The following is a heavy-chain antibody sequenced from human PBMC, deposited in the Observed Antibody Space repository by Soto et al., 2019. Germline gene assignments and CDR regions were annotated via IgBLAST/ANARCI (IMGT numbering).Heavy chain of an antibody. V-gene: IGHV4-34*01. J-gene: IGHJ6*03. D-gene: IGHD3-9*01. CDR3: ARTVLGPDLLADSFVDYYYYMDV. Sequence: SETLSLTCAVYGGSFSGYYWSWIRQPPGKGLEWIGEINHSGSTNYNPSLKSRVTISVDTSKNQFSLKLSSVTAADTAVYYCARTVLGPDLLADSFVDYYYYMDVWGQGTTVTVSS. CDR2: INHSGST. CDR1: GGSFSGYY.